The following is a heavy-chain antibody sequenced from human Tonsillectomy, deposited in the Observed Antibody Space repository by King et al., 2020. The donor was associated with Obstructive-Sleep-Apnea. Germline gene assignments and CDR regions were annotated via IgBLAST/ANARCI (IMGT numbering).Heavy chain of an antibody. D-gene: IGHD3-16*01. CDR3: ARRGTPGAFDI. CDR1: CYSISSSNW. J-gene: IGHJ3*02. CDR2: IHYSGTT. V-gene: IGHV4-28*01. Sequence: VQLQESGPGLVKPSDTLSLTCAISCYSISSSNWWGWIRQPPGKVQAWIGCIHYSGTTYYNSSLKSLVTMSVDTSQNQFSLRLSPVTSVDTAVYYCARRGTPGAFDIWGQGAMVTVSS.